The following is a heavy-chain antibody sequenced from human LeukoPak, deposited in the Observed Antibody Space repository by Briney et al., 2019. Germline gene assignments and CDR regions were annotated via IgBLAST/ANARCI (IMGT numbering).Heavy chain of an antibody. V-gene: IGHV3-73*01. CDR3: TSRLENLRYQEADY. CDR2: IRSKANSYAT. D-gene: IGHD1-1*01. J-gene: IGHJ4*02. Sequence: GGTLRLSCAASGFTFSGSAMHWVRQASGRGLEWVGRIRSKANSYATAYAASLKGRFTISRDDSKNTAYLQMNSLKTEDTAVYYCTSRLENLRYQEADYWGQGTLVTVSS. CDR1: GFTFSGSA.